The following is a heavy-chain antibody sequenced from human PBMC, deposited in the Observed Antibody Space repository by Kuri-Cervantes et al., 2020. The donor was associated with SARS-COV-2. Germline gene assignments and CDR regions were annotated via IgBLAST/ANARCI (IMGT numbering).Heavy chain of an antibody. CDR1: GGSISSYY. J-gene: IGHJ5*02. CDR2: IYSGGST. D-gene: IGHD1-14*01. CDR3: AKDPWGRNPPFGWFDP. Sequence: GGSLRLSCTVSGGSISSYYWSWIRQPPGKGLEWVSVIYSGGSTYYADSVKGRFTISRDNAKNSLYLQMNSLRAEDTAVYYCAKDPWGRNPPFGWFDPWGQGTLVTVSS. V-gene: IGHV3-66*01.